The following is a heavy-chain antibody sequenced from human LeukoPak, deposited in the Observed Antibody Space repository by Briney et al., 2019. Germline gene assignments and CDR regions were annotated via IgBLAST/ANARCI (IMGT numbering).Heavy chain of an antibody. J-gene: IGHJ3*02. V-gene: IGHV3-30*04. CDR3: ASTTVTTVAFDT. Sequence: GGSLRLSCAASGFTFSSYAMHWVRQAPGKGLEWVAVISYDGSNKYYADSVKGRFTISRDNSKNTLYLQMNSLRAEDTAVYYCASTTVTTVAFDTWGQGTMVTVSS. CDR1: GFTFSSYA. D-gene: IGHD4-17*01. CDR2: ISYDGSNK.